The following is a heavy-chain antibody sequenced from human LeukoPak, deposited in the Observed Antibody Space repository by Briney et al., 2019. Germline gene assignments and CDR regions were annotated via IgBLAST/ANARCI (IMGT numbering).Heavy chain of an antibody. Sequence: SVKVSCKASGGTFSSYAISWVRQAPGQGLEWMGRIIPILGIANYAQKFQGRVTITADKSTGTAYKELSSLRSEDTAVYYCARNLPQYYFDYWGQGTLVTVSS. CDR2: IIPILGIA. D-gene: IGHD5-24*01. J-gene: IGHJ4*02. CDR3: ARNLPQYYFDY. CDR1: GGTFSSYA. V-gene: IGHV1-69*04.